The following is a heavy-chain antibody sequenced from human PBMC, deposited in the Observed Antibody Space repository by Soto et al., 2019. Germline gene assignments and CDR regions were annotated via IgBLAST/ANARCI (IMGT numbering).Heavy chain of an antibody. CDR1: GFTVSSYE. Sequence: GGSLRLSCAASGFTVSSYEMDWVRQAPGKGLEWVAYISISGGTIYYGDSVEGRFTISRDNADNSLYLQMNSLRAEDTAVYYCTKEKSVINSGYDAFDIWGRGTVVTVSS. V-gene: IGHV3-48*03. J-gene: IGHJ3*02. D-gene: IGHD5-12*01. CDR3: TKEKSVINSGYDAFDI. CDR2: ISISGGTI.